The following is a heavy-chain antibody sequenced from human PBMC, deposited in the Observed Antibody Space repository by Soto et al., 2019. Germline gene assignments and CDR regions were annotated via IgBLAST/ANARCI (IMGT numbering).Heavy chain of an antibody. CDR1: GYTFANYW. D-gene: IGHD6-13*01. CDR2: TYPNDSRT. V-gene: IGHV5-51*01. CDR3: SKFKYSTTVRYHLH. Sequence: PGQSLRSSSGSSGYTFANYWIGWVRQVPGKGLERVAITYPNDSRTIYSPSFQGQVTISADKSISTAYLQWTSLKASDTAIYYCSKFKYSTTVRYHLHWGQGTHVTVST. J-gene: IGHJ1*01.